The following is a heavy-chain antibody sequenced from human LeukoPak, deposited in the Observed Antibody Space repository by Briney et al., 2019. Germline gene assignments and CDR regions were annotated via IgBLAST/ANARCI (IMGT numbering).Heavy chain of an antibody. CDR1: GFTFRTLA. CDR2: ISDNGRNT. V-gene: IGHV3-23*01. Sequence: GGSLRLSCAASGFTFRTLAMNWVRQAPGKGLEWVSTISDNGRNTHYADSVKGRFTISRDNSKNTLYLQMNSLRAEDTAVYYCARAYSRESGYDFVFEYWGQGTLVTVSS. D-gene: IGHD5-12*01. J-gene: IGHJ4*02. CDR3: ARAYSRESGYDFVFEY.